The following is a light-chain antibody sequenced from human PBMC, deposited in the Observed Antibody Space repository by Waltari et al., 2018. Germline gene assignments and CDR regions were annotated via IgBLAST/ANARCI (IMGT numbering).Light chain of an antibody. J-gene: IGKJ2*01. CDR1: QSVSHFSNNNNY. Sequence: DIVMTQSPDSLAVSLGERATINCKSSQSVSHFSNNNNYLAWYRQKPGQPPKWLLYWAFNRESGVPERFSGGGSATDFTLTISSVQAEDVAVYYCQQYYIAPYTFGQGTKLEIK. CDR2: WAF. V-gene: IGKV4-1*01. CDR3: QQYYIAPYT.